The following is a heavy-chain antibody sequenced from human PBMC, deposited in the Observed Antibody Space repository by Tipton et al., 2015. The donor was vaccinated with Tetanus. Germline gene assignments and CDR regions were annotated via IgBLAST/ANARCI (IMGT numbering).Heavy chain of an antibody. V-gene: IGHV4-30-4*01. CDR1: GGSISSTDYY. D-gene: IGHD5-12*01. CDR2: MYYSGQA. Sequence: TLSLTCSVSGGSISSTDYYWSWIRQPPGKGLEWIGYMYYSGQAYYNSSLKSRVVILVDTSKNQFSLKLSSVTAADTAVYYCARYSIVATSNNWFDPWGQGTLVTVSS. J-gene: IGHJ5*02. CDR3: ARYSIVATSNNWFDP.